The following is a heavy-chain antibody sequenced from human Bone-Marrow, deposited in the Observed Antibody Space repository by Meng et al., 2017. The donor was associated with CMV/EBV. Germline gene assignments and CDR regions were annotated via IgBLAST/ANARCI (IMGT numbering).Heavy chain of an antibody. V-gene: IGHV5-51*01. D-gene: IGHD3-3*01. CDR3: ARGYYDFWSGYYWFDP. J-gene: IGHJ5*02. CDR2: IYPGDSDT. Sequence: GESLKISCKGSGYSYTNYWIGWVRQMPGKGLEWMGIIYPGDSDTRYSPSFQGQVTISADKSISTAYLQWSSLKASDTAMYYCARGYYDFWSGYYWFDPWGQGTLVTVSS. CDR1: GYSYTNYW.